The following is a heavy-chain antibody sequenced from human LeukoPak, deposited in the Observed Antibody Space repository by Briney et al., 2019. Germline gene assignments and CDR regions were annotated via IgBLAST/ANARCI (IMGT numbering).Heavy chain of an antibody. CDR2: INSDGSST. CDR3: AKDGRAIFGVKDFDY. V-gene: IGHV3-74*01. Sequence: PGGSLRLSCAASGFTFSSYWMHWVRQAPGKGLVWVSRINSDGSSTSYADSVKGRFTISRDNAKNTLYLQMNSLRAEDTAVYYCAKDGRAIFGVKDFDYWGQGTLVTVSS. J-gene: IGHJ4*02. D-gene: IGHD3-3*01. CDR1: GFTFSSYW.